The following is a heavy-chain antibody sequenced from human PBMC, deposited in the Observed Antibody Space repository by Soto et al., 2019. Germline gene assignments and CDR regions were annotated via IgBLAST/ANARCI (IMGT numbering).Heavy chain of an antibody. D-gene: IGHD2-15*01. CDR1: GFTFSRFG. V-gene: IGHV3-30*18. CDR2: ISYDGSNK. Sequence: QVQLAESGGGVVQPGRSLRLSCAASGFTFSRFGMHWVRQAPGTGLVWVAVISYDGSNKCYADPVKGRFTISRDNSKNTLYLQVNSLRAEDTAVYYCAKGCSGGSCLSLDYWGQGTLVTVSS. J-gene: IGHJ4*02. CDR3: AKGCSGGSCLSLDY.